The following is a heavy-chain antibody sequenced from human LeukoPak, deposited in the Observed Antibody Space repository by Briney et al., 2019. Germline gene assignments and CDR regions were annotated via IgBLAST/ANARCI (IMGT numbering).Heavy chain of an antibody. CDR2: INWNGGRT. Sequence: GGSLRLSCAASGFTLDDYGMSWVRPAPGKGLEWVSGINWNGGRTGYADSVKGRFTISRDNAKNSLYLQMNSLRAEGTALYYCARTGPYSSGWFTQKTYYYYGMDVWGQGTTVTVSS. V-gene: IGHV3-20*04. CDR1: GFTLDDYG. J-gene: IGHJ6*02. CDR3: ARTGPYSSGWFTQKTYYYYGMDV. D-gene: IGHD6-19*01.